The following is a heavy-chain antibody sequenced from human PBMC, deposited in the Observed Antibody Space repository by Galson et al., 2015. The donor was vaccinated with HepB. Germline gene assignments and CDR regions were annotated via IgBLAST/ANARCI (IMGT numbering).Heavy chain of an antibody. CDR2: ISDNGRRT. Sequence: SLRLSCAASGFTFRTHAMNWIRQAPGKGLEWVAVISDNGRRTDYADSVKGRFTLSRDNARNILYLQVNSLRSDDTAVYYCAKSWDTAMDDALDVWGQGTMVTVSS. CDR1: GFTFRTHA. D-gene: IGHD5-18*01. CDR3: AKSWDTAMDDALDV. J-gene: IGHJ3*01. V-gene: IGHV3-30*04.